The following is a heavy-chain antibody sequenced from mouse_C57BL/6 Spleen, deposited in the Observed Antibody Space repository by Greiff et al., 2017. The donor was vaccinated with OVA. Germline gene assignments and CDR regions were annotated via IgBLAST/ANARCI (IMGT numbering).Heavy chain of an antibody. CDR3: ARYDSNYGDWYFDV. CDR1: GYAFSSSW. Sequence: QVQLKESGPELVKPGASVKISCKASGYAFSSSWMNWVKQRPGKGLEWIGRIYPGDGDTNYNGKFKGKATLTADKSSSTAYMQLSSLTSEDSAVYFCARYDSNYGDWYFDVWGTGTTVTVSS. D-gene: IGHD2-5*01. V-gene: IGHV1-82*01. CDR2: IYPGDGDT. J-gene: IGHJ1*03.